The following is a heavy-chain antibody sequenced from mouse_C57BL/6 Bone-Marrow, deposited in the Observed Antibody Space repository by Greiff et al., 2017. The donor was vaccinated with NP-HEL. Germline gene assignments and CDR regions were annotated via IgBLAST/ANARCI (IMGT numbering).Heavy chain of an antibody. Sequence: QVQLQQPGAELVKPGASVKLSCKASGYTFTSYWMHWVKQRPGRGLEWIGRIDPNSGGTKYNEKFKSKATLTVDKPSSTAYMQLSSLTSEGSAVYYCAIWRIYDGCPSYAMDYWGQGTSVTVSS. CDR3: AIWRIYDGCPSYAMDY. V-gene: IGHV1-72*01. D-gene: IGHD2-3*01. J-gene: IGHJ4*01. CDR1: GYTFTSYW. CDR2: IDPNSGGT.